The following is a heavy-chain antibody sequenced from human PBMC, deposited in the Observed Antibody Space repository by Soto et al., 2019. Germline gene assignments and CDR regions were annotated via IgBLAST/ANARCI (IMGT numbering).Heavy chain of an antibody. CDR1: GFTFSSYG. Sequence: QVQLVESGGGVVQPGRSLRLSCAASGFTFSSYGMHWVRQAPGKGLEWVAVIWDDGSNKYYGDSVKGRFTISRDNSKNTLYLEMNSLRAEDTAVYYCARDEMVNPKYYLDYWGQGTLVTVSS. CDR2: IWDDGSNK. CDR3: ARDEMVNPKYYLDY. D-gene: IGHD5-18*01. J-gene: IGHJ4*02. V-gene: IGHV3-33*01.